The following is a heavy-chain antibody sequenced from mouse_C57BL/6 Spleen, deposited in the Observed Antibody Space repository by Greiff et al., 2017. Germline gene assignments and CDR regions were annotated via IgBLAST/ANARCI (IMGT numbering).Heavy chain of an antibody. V-gene: IGHV5-17*01. D-gene: IGHD1-1*01. J-gene: IGHJ4*01. CDR1: GFTFSDYG. Sequence: EVKLMESGGGLVKPGGSLKLSCAASGFTFSDYGMHWVRQAPEKGLEWVAYISSGSSTIYYADTVKGRFTISRDNAKNTLFLQMTSLRSEDTAMYYCARRDYDGSSPYYAMDDWGQGTSVTVSS. CDR3: ARRDYDGSSPYYAMDD. CDR2: ISSGSSTI.